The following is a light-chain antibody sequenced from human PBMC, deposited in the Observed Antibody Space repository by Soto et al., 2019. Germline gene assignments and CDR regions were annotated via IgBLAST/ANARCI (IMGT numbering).Light chain of an antibody. J-gene: IGKJ1*01. CDR3: QQYGDSPLT. Sequence: DIVLTQSRGTLSLSPGERATLSCRASQTVSSSYLAWYQQKPGQAPRLLIYGASTRAAGIPDRFSGSGSGTDFTLTISRLEPEDFAVYYCQQYGDSPLTFGQGTNVEI. CDR2: GAS. CDR1: QTVSSSY. V-gene: IGKV3-20*01.